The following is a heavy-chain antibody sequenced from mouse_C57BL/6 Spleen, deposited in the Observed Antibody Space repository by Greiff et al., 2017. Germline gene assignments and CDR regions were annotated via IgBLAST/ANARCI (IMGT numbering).Heavy chain of an antibody. D-gene: IGHD2-4*01. V-gene: IGHV1-55*01. J-gene: IGHJ3*01. CDR1: GYTFTSYW. CDR3: ARSGYDYGTWFAY. CDR2: IYPGSGST. Sequence: QVQLQQPGAELVKPGASVKMSCKASGYTFTSYWITWVKQRPGQGLEWIGDIYPGSGSTNYNEKYKSKATLTVDTSSSTAYMQLSSLTSEDSAVYYCARSGYDYGTWFAYWGQGTLVTVSA.